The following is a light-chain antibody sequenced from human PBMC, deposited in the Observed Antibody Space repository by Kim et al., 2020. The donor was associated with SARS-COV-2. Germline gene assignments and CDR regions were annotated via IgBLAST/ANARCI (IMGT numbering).Light chain of an antibody. CDR1: SLRRYY. Sequence: SSELTQDPAVSVALGQTVRITCQGDSLRRYYASWYQQKPGQAPVLVIYGKNNRPSGIPDRFSGSSSGNTASLTITGAQAEDEADYYCNSRDSSGKHVVFG. J-gene: IGLJ2*01. CDR2: GKN. CDR3: NSRDSSGKHVV. V-gene: IGLV3-19*01.